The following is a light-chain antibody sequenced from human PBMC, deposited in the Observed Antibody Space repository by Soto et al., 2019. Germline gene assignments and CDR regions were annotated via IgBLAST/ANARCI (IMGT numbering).Light chain of an antibody. CDR1: QSVGDH. V-gene: IGKV3-11*01. J-gene: IGKJ4*01. CDR3: QQRSNWPRT. Sequence: EIVLTQSPASLSLSPGERATLSCRASQSVGDHLAWYQQIPSQAPRLLIYEASNRATGIPARFSGSGSGTDFTLTISSLEPEDFAVYYCQQRSNWPRTFGGGTKVEIK. CDR2: EAS.